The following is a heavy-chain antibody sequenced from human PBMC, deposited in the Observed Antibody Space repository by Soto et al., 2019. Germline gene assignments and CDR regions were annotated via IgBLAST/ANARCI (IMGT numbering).Heavy chain of an antibody. J-gene: IGHJ3*02. CDR2: IYYSGST. CDR3: ARDLTVTGAFDI. CDR1: GGSISSYY. Sequence: SATLSLTCTVSGGSISSYYWSWIRQPPGKGLEWIGYIYYSGSTNYNPSLKSRVTISVDTSKNQFSLKLSSVTAADTAVYYCARDLTVTGAFDIWGQGTMVTVSS. V-gene: IGHV4-59*01. D-gene: IGHD4-17*01.